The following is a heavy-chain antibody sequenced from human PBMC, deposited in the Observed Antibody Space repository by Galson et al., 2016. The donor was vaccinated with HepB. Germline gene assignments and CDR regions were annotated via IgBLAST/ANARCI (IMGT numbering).Heavy chain of an antibody. J-gene: IGHJ4*02. V-gene: IGHV3-21*01. D-gene: IGHD1-26*01. CDR2: ISGSSSYI. CDR1: GFTFSSYS. CDR3: ARGLGGSYYNFDY. Sequence: LRLSCAASGFTFSSYSMNWVRQAPGKGLEWVSSISGSSSYIYYADSLKGRFTISRDNAKNSLYLQMNSLRAEDTAVYYCARGLGGSYYNFDYWGQGTLVTVSS.